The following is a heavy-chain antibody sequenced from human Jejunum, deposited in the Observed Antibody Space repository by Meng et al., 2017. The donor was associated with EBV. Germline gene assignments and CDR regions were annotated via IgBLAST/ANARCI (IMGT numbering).Heavy chain of an antibody. J-gene: IGHJ4*02. Sequence: QVQVVECGGVVVQPGRSLSLSCVASVFSFSSYGMHWVRHAPGTGLELVAFISSSGFNKDYSDSLKDRFTISRDTSKNTLYLQMNSLRAEDTAVYFCAKDRVATIFDSWGQGTLVTVSS. CDR1: VFSFSSYG. CDR3: AKDRVATIFDS. D-gene: IGHD5-12*01. V-gene: IGHV3-30*18. CDR2: ISSSGFNK.